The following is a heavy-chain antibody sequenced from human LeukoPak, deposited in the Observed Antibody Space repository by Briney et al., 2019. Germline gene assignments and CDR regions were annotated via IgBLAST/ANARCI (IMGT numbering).Heavy chain of an antibody. CDR3: ARGPSSGVSSYYYDSSGYRYDYFDY. D-gene: IGHD3-22*01. CDR1: GFTFSSYG. CDR2: IWYDGSNK. V-gene: IGHV3-33*01. J-gene: IGHJ4*02. Sequence: PGXSLRLSCAASGFTFSSYGMHWVRQAPGKGLEWVAVIWYDGSNKYYADSVKGRFTISRDNSKNTLYLQMNSLRAEDTAVYYCARGPSSGVSSYYYDSSGYRYDYFDYWGQGTLVTVSS.